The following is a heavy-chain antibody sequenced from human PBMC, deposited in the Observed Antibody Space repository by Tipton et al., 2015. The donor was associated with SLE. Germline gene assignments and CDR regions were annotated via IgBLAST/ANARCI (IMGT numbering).Heavy chain of an antibody. D-gene: IGHD6-13*01. CDR2: IRSKADGGTT. V-gene: IGHV3-49*03. Sequence: SLRLSCTASGFTFGDYAMSWFRQAPGKELEWVGFIRSKADGGTTEYAASVKGRFTISRDDSKRIAHLQMNSLKTEDTGVYYCSRDRSSSSWYPFFQYWGQGTLVTVSS. J-gene: IGHJ1*01. CDR1: GFTFGDYA. CDR3: SRDRSSSSWYPFFQY.